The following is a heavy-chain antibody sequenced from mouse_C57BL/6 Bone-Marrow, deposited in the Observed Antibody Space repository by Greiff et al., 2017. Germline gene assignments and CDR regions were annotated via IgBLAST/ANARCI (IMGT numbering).Heavy chain of an antibody. V-gene: IGHV10-1*01. CDR3: VRHSPHAMDY. D-gene: IGHD6-2*01. CDR1: GFSFNTYA. J-gene: IGHJ4*01. CDR2: IRSKSNNYAT. Sequence: EVMLVESGGGLVQPKGSLKLSCAASGFSFNTYAMNWVRQAPGKGLEWVARIRSKSNNYATYYADSVKDRFTISRDDSESMLYLQMNNLKTEDTAMYYCVRHSPHAMDYWGQGTSVTVSS.